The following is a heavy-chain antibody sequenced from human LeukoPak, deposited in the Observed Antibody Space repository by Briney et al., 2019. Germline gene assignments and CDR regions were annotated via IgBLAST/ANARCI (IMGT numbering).Heavy chain of an antibody. Sequence: GGSLRLSCAASGFTFSSYAMSWGSQAPGKGLEWVSAISGSGGSTYYADSVKGRVTISRDNSKNTLYLQMNSLRSEDTAVYYCAKDSRHLSSTRGGLKESRGGFSDYWGQGTMVSVSS. D-gene: IGHD6-13*01. CDR2: ISGSGGST. CDR1: GFTFSSYA. CDR3: AKDSRHLSSTRGGLKESRGGFSDY. J-gene: IGHJ4*02. V-gene: IGHV3-23*01.